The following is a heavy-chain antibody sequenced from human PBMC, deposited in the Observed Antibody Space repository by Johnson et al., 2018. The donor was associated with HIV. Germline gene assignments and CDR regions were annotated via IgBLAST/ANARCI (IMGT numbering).Heavy chain of an antibody. Sequence: VQLVESGGGVVQPGRSLRLSCAASGFTFSSYAMHWVRQAPGKGLEWVANIKQDGSEKYYVDSVKGRFTISRDNAKNSLYLQMNSLRAEDTAVYFCARVVPYAFDLWGQGTMVTVSS. V-gene: IGHV3-7*01. D-gene: IGHD6-6*01. CDR3: ARVVPYAFDL. CDR1: GFTFSSYA. J-gene: IGHJ3*01. CDR2: IKQDGSEK.